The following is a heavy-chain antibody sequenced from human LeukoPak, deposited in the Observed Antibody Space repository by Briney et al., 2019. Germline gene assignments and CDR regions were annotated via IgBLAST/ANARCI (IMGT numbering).Heavy chain of an antibody. CDR3: AKDLNVVVTARYFDF. Sequence: GGSLRLSCAASGFTFSNYAMSWVRQAPGKGLEWVSSFSGGGGTTYYADSVKGRFTISRDNSKNTLYLQMNSLRAEDTAVYYCAKDLNVVVTARYFDFWGQGTLVTASS. V-gene: IGHV3-23*01. CDR1: GFTFSNYA. D-gene: IGHD2-21*02. J-gene: IGHJ4*02. CDR2: FSGGGGTT.